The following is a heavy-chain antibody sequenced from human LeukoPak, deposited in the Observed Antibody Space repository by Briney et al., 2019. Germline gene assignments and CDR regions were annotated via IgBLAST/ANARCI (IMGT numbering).Heavy chain of an antibody. CDR2: ISSSGSTI. CDR1: GFTFSSYG. Sequence: GGSLRLSCAASGFTFSSYGMHWVRQAPGKGLEWVSYISSSGSTIYYADSVKGRFTISRDNAKNSLYLQMNSLRAEDTAVYYCASLSGIAVAGTSYWGQGTLVTVSS. D-gene: IGHD6-19*01. J-gene: IGHJ4*02. CDR3: ASLSGIAVAGTSY. V-gene: IGHV3-48*04.